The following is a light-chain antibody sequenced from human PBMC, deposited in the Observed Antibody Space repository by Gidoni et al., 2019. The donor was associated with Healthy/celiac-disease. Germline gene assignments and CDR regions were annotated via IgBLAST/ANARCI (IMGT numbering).Light chain of an antibody. J-gene: IGKJ3*01. CDR3: QQLNSYPRIT. CDR1: QGISSY. CDR2: AAS. Sequence: DIQLTQSPSFLSASVGDRVTITCWASQGISSYLAWYQQKPGKAPKLLIYAASTLQSGVPSRFSGSGSGTEFTLTISSLQPEDFATYYCQQLNSYPRITFGPXTKVDIK. V-gene: IGKV1-9*01.